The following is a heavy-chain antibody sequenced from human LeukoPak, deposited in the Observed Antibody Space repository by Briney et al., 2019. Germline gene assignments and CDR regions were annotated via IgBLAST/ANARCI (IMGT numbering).Heavy chain of an antibody. CDR1: GFTFSSSA. J-gene: IGHJ4*02. D-gene: IGHD3-16*01. Sequence: PGGSLRLSCAASGFTFSSSAMNWVRQAPEKGLEWVSSISSSSSYIYYADSVKGRFTISRDNAKNSLYLQMNSLRAEDTAVYYCARDHDPIFYYFDYWGQGTLVTVSS. CDR2: ISSSSSYI. CDR3: ARDHDPIFYYFDY. V-gene: IGHV3-21*01.